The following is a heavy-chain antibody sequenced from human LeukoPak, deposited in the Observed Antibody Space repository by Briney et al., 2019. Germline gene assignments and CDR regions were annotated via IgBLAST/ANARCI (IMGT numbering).Heavy chain of an antibody. CDR2: INPNGGGT. J-gene: IGHJ6*03. Sequence: GASVKVSCKASGYTFTGYYMHWVRQAPGQGLEWMGRINPNGGGTNYAQKFQGRVTMTRDTSISTAYMELSRLRSDDTAVYYCARDGSMHGDLDYYYYMDVWGKGTTVTVSS. D-gene: IGHD4-17*01. CDR3: ARDGSMHGDLDYYYYMDV. V-gene: IGHV1-2*06. CDR1: GYTFTGYY.